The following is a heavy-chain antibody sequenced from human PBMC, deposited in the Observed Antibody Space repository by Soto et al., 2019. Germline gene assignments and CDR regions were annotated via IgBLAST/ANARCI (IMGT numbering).Heavy chain of an antibody. J-gene: IGHJ4*02. D-gene: IGHD4-17*01. Sequence: GGSLRLSCAASGFTLSSYAMSWVRQAPWKGLEWVSLITSDGRTYYADSVKGRFTISRDNSQNTVYLQMNSLRAEDTAVYYCAKDYSTVNTDSLSVVLFDYWGQGALVTVSS. CDR2: ITSDGRT. CDR3: AKDYSTVNTDSLSVVLFDY. CDR1: GFTLSSYA. V-gene: IGHV3-23*01.